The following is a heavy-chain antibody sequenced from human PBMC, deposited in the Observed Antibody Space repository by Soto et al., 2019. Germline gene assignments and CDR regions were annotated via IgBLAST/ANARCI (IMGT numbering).Heavy chain of an antibody. V-gene: IGHV1-69*01. CDR2: IIPIFGAA. Sequence: QVQLVQSGAEVKKPGSSVKVSCKASGGTFSSYAISWVRQAPGQGLEWMGGIIPIFGAANYAQKFQGRVTITADESTSTAYMELSSLRSEDTAVYYCARARITIFGVIRYYYYGMDVWGQGTTVTVSS. CDR1: GGTFSSYA. D-gene: IGHD3-3*01. J-gene: IGHJ6*02. CDR3: ARARITIFGVIRYYYYGMDV.